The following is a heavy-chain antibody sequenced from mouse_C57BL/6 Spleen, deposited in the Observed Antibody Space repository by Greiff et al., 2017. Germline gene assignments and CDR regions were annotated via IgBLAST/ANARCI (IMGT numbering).Heavy chain of an antibody. CDR1: GYTFTDYN. Sequence: EVQLQQSGPELVKPGASVKMSCKASGYTFTDYNMHWVKQSHGKSLEWIGYINPNNGGTSYNQKFKGKATLTVNKSSRTAYMELRRLTSEESAVYDCARERWYGYSAWFAYWGQGTLVTVSA. V-gene: IGHV1-22*01. CDR3: ARERWYGYSAWFAY. J-gene: IGHJ3*01. D-gene: IGHD2-2*01. CDR2: INPNNGGT.